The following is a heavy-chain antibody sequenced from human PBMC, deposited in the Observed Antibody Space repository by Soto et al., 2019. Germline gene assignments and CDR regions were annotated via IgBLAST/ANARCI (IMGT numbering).Heavy chain of an antibody. CDR2: IWDAGSNA. D-gene: IGHD2-15*01. J-gene: IGHJ4*02. V-gene: IGHV3-33*01. Sequence: LRLSWAASALSFSPHRMRPGRQAPGKGREWVAIIWDAGSNAFYAGSVKGRFTVSRDISKSTLFLQMNTLRADDWAVYYCARRCGYYFDSWGPGTQVTVSS. CDR3: ARRCGYYFDS. CDR1: ALSFSPHR.